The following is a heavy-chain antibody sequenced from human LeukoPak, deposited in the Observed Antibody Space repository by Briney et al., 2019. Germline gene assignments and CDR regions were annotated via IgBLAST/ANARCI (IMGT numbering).Heavy chain of an antibody. CDR3: AKDLTGRYYGSYGMDV. CDR1: GFTFSRYW. D-gene: IGHD3-10*01. CDR2: INHNGNVN. V-gene: IGHV3-7*03. Sequence: GGSLRLSCAASGFTFSRYWMNWARQAPGKRLEWVASINHNGNVNYYVDSVKGRFTISRDNAKNSLYLQMNSLRVEDTALYYCAKDLTGRYYGSYGMDVWGQGTTVTVSS. J-gene: IGHJ6*02.